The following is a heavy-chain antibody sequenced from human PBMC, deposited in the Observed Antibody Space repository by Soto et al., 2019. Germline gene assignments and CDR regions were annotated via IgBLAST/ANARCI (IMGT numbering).Heavy chain of an antibody. J-gene: IGHJ4*02. CDR3: ARHGLGDYEHNSPRKITMMGSPYYFDY. CDR1: GGSISSYY. Sequence: SETLSLTCTVSGGSISSYYWSWIRQPPGKGLEWIGYIYYSGSTNYNPSLKSRVTISVDTSKNQFSLKLSSVTAADTAVYYCARHGLGDYEHNSPRKITMMGSPYYFDYWGQGTLVTVSS. D-gene: IGHD3-22*01. V-gene: IGHV4-59*08. CDR2: IYYSGST.